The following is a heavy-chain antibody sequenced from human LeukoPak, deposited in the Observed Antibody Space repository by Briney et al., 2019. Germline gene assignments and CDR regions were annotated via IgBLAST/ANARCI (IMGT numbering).Heavy chain of an antibody. CDR2: SYNSGST. Sequence: PSETLSLTCTVSGGSISSSSYYWGWIRQPPGKGLEWTGSSYNSGSTYYNPSLKSRVTMSVDTSKNQLTLKLSPLTAATTAWYYCARDREGYYYYMDVGGKGTTVTIPS. D-gene: IGHD5-24*01. CDR3: ARDREGYYYYMDV. V-gene: IGHV4-39*02. J-gene: IGHJ6*03. CDR1: GGSISSSSYY.